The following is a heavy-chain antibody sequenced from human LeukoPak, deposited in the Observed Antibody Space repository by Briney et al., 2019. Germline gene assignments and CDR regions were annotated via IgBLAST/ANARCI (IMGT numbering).Heavy chain of an antibody. V-gene: IGHV3-21*01. CDR1: GFTFSSYS. Sequence: GGSLRLSCAASGFTFSSYSMNWVRQAPGKGLEWVSSISSSSSYIYYADSVKGRFTISRDNSKNTLYLQMNSLRAEDTAVYYCAKDLGDTAMAIDYWGQGTLVTVSS. CDR3: AKDLGDTAMAIDY. J-gene: IGHJ4*02. D-gene: IGHD5-18*01. CDR2: ISSSSSYI.